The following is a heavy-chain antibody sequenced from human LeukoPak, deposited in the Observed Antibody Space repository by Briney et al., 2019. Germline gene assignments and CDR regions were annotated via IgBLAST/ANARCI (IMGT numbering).Heavy chain of an antibody. J-gene: IGHJ4*02. Sequence: SETLSLTCTVSGGSISSSNFYWGWIRQPPGKGLEWIGSIYYSGSTYYNPSLKSRVTISVDTSKNQFSLKLSSVTAADTAVYYCARVHGYNYFDYWGQGTLVTVSS. D-gene: IGHD5-24*01. V-gene: IGHV4-39*07. CDR2: IYYSGST. CDR3: ARVHGYNYFDY. CDR1: GGSISSSNFY.